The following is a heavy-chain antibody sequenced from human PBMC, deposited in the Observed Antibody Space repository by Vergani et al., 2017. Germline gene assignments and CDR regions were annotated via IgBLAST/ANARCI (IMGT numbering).Heavy chain of an antibody. CDR2: ISGSGGST. V-gene: IGHV3-23*04. CDR1: GFTFDDYA. CDR3: AKVGLVVRGGPGPNWFDP. J-gene: IGHJ5*02. D-gene: IGHD3-10*01. Sequence: EVQLVESGGGLVQPGRSLRLSCAASGFTFDDYAMHWVRQAPGKGLEWVSAISGSGGSTYYADSVKGRFTISRDNSKNTLYLQMNSLRAEDTAVYYCAKVGLVVRGGPGPNWFDPWGQGTLVTVSS.